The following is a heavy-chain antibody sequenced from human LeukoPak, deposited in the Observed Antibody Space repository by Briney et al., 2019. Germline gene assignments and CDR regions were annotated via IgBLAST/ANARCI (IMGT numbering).Heavy chain of an antibody. CDR1: GGSISSSSYY. V-gene: IGHV4-39*07. Sequence: SETLSPTCTVSGGSISSSSYYWGWIRQPPGKGLEWIGSVYYSGSTYYNPSLKSRVTISVDTSKNQFSLKLSSVTAADTAVYYCARVGLTVVTGVYFDYWGQGTLVTVSS. J-gene: IGHJ4*02. CDR3: ARVGLTVVTGVYFDY. CDR2: VYYSGST. D-gene: IGHD4-23*01.